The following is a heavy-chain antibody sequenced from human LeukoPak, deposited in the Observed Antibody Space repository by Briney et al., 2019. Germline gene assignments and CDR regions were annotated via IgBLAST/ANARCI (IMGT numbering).Heavy chain of an antibody. CDR2: ISAYNGAT. J-gene: IGHJ4*02. V-gene: IGHV1-18*01. Sequence: ASVKVSCKASGYTFTSHGITWVRQDPGQGLEWLGWISAYNGATNYAQRLQGRVTLTTDTSTNTAYMDLRSLRSDDTAVYYCARDRSSGSNYGDYWGQGTLVTVSS. CDR3: ARDRSSGSNYGDY. D-gene: IGHD1-26*01. CDR1: GYTFTSHG.